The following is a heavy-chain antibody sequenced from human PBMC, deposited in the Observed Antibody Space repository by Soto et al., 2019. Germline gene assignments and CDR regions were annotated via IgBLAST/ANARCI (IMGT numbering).Heavy chain of an antibody. CDR1: GDTFDTFA. Sequence: QVQLVQSGAEVLKPGSSVKVSCKASGDTFDTFAISWVRQAPGQGLEWMGGIIPIFRTPDYAKKFQGRVTSTADGSTSTAYMELSSLRSEDTAVYYCARNKDREQLGGNYYYALEVWGQGTTVTVSS. CDR3: ARNKDREQLGGNYYYALEV. J-gene: IGHJ6*02. V-gene: IGHV1-69*12. CDR2: IIPIFRTP. D-gene: IGHD1-1*01.